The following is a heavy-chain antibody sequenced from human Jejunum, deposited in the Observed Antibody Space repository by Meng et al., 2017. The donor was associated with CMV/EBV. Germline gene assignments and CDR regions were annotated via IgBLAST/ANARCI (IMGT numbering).Heavy chain of an antibody. Sequence: QGPLQESGPGLVKPSQTLSLPCAVSGDSVSSGHNNWSWRRQPAGKGLEWIWQIYYTGSRYYNPSLESRLTMSVDTSRNVFTLKLSSVTAADTAVYYCATYRKGDGGRGSWGQGALVTVSS. CDR2: IYYTGSR. D-gene: IGHD3-16*01. CDR3: ATYRKGDGGRGS. V-gene: IGHV4-61*01. J-gene: IGHJ5*02. CDR1: GDSVSSGHNN.